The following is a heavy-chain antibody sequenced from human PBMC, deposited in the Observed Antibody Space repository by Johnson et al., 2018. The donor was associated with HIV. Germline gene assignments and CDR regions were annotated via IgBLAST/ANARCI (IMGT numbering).Heavy chain of an antibody. D-gene: IGHD4-17*01. J-gene: IGHJ3*02. CDR3: AKLPVLYGDFDDAFNI. CDR1: GFIFEDYG. Sequence: VQLVESGGGVVRPGGSLRLSCAASGFIFEDYGMHWVRQAPGRGLAYVSAIRSTGGSTHYENSVQGRFTISRDNSKNTLYLQMNSLRAEDTAVYYCAKLPVLYGDFDDAFNIWGQGTMVTVSS. CDR2: IRSTGGST. V-gene: IGHV3-64*01.